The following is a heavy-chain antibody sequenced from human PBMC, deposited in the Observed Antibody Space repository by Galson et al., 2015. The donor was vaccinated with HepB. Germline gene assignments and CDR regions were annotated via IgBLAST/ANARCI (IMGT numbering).Heavy chain of an antibody. CDR3: VKDGLACRDWYDALDV. CDR2: ISDDGNIK. J-gene: IGHJ3*01. CDR1: GFTFSNYA. Sequence: SLRLSCAGSGFTFSNYAILWVRQAPGKGLEWVAIISDDGNIKGYADAVKGRFTGSRDNSENTVYLEMHSLRAQDSAVYNCVKDGLACRDWYDALDVWGQGTMVTVSS. V-gene: IGHV3-30*18. D-gene: IGHD6-19*01.